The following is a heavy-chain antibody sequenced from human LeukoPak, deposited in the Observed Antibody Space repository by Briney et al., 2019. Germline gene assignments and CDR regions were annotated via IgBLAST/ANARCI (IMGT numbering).Heavy chain of an antibody. J-gene: IGHJ4*02. CDR2: IYHSGST. D-gene: IGHD6-13*01. V-gene: IGHV4-38-2*02. CDR1: GYSLNNGYY. Sequence: SETLSLTCTVSGYSLNNGYYWGWIRQPPGKGLEWIGSIYHSGSTYYKPSLQSRVTISVDTSKNQFSLKLSSVTAADTAVYYCARAFYSSSWYHKEDFFDYWGQGTPVTVSS. CDR3: ARAFYSSSWYHKEDFFDY.